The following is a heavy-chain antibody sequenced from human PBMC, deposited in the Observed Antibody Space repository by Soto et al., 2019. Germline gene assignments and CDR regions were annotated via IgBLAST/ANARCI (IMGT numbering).Heavy chain of an antibody. V-gene: IGHV1-46*03. CDR3: ARKPDYCTSTTCCSLGY. J-gene: IGHJ4*02. D-gene: IGHD2-2*01. CDR1: GYIFTHYY. CDR2: IDPSDGST. Sequence: QVQLVQSGAEVKKPGASVKVSCEASGYIFTHYYLYWVRQAPGQGLEWMGMIDPSDGSTSYAQRFQGRVTMTQDTSTSTVHMELSSLRSEDTAVYYCARKPDYCTSTTCCSLGYRGQGTLVTVSS.